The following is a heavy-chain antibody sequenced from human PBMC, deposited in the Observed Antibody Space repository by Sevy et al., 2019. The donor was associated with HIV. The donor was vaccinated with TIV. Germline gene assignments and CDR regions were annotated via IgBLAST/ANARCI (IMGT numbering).Heavy chain of an antibody. V-gene: IGHV3-53*01. Sequence: GGSLRLSCAASGFTVGSNYMSWVRQAPGKGLEWVSIIYSGVTTSYADSVKGRFTISRDNSKNTLYLQMNSLRAEDTAVYYCAKALSVAGGINYYAGLDVWGHGTTVTVSS. CDR3: AKALSVAGGINYYAGLDV. CDR2: IYSGVTT. D-gene: IGHD6-13*01. J-gene: IGHJ6*02. CDR1: GFTVGSNY.